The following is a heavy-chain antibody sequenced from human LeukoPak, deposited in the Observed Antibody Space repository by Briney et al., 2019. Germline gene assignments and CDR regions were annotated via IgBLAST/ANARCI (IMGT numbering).Heavy chain of an antibody. CDR1: GGSISSGDYY. D-gene: IGHD4-23*01. CDR2: IYYSGST. V-gene: IGHV4-30-4*01. Sequence: PSETLSLTCTVSGGSISSGDYYWNWIRQPPGKGLEWIGYIYYSGSTFYNPSLKSRLTISVETSKNKFSLRLSSVTAADTAVYYCARRDDYGGQYAMDVWGQGTTVTVSS. CDR3: ARRDDYGGQYAMDV. J-gene: IGHJ6*02.